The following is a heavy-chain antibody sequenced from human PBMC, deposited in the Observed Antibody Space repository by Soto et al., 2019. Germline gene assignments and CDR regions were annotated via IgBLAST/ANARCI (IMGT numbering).Heavy chain of an antibody. J-gene: IGHJ4*02. CDR1: GGSISSGGTGSY. CDR2: IYYTGNT. CDR3: ASGHDAYKVRY. D-gene: IGHD1-1*01. V-gene: IGHV4-31*03. Sequence: QVQLQESGPGLVRPSQTLSLTCTVSGGSISSGGTGSYWTWIRQLPGQGLEWIGYIYYTGNTDYSPSLKRRPTTSKDTSEIHFSLKLTSVTAADTAVYFCASGHDAYKVRYWGQGTRVTVSS.